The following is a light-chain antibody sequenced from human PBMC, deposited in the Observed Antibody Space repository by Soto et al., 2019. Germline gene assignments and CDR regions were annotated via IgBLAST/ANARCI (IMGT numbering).Light chain of an antibody. V-gene: IGKV3-20*01. CDR2: DAS. CDR3: QRYVISPIT. CDR1: QSVSSSY. Sequence: EIVLTQSPGTLSLSPGERATLSCRASQSVSSSYLAWYQQKPGQAPRLLIYDASYRATGIPDRFSGSGSGTDFTLTISSLEPEDFAVYYCQRYVISPITFGQGTRLEIK. J-gene: IGKJ5*01.